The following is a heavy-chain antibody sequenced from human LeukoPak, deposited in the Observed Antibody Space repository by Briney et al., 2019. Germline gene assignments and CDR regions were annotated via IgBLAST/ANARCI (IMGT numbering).Heavy chain of an antibody. V-gene: IGHV4-4*09. CDR2: IYTTGST. CDR1: GVSIRVYE. Sequence: SETLSLTCTVSGVSIRVYEWSWRAGPPGTGVGGIGYIYTTGSTNYIPSLKSRVTISVDTSKNQFSLKLSSVTAADTAVYYCAGGGGSSDRGSFDYWGQGTLVTVSS. D-gene: IGHD1-26*01. CDR3: AGGGGSSDRGSFDY. J-gene: IGHJ4*02.